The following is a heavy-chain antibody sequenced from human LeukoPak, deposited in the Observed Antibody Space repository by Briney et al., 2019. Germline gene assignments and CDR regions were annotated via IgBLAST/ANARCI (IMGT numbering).Heavy chain of an antibody. D-gene: IGHD6-13*01. CDR1: GFTFSSYA. CDR3: ARESYSSSWYVLVYYYGMDV. CDR2: ISYDGSNK. Sequence: QPGGSLRLSCAASGFTFSSYAMHWVRQAPGKGLEWVAVISYDGSNKYYADSVKGRFTISRDNSKNTLYLQMNSLRAEDTAVYYCARESYSSSWYVLVYYYGMDVWGQGTAVTVSS. J-gene: IGHJ6*02. V-gene: IGHV3-30*01.